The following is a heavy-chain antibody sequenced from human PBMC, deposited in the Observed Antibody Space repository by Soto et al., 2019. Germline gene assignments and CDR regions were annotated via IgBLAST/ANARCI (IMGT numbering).Heavy chain of an antibody. CDR2: INGRSNYI. V-gene: IGHV3-21*01. CDR3: VREDGIVGATSAFDY. Sequence: EVQLVESGGGLVKPGGSLRLSCAASGFTFSTYSMNWVRQAPGKGLEWVSSINGRSNYIYYADSVKGRFTISRDNAKNSLYLQMNSLRADDTAVYYCVREDGIVGATSAFDYWGQGTLVTVSS. J-gene: IGHJ4*02. D-gene: IGHD1-26*01. CDR1: GFTFSTYS.